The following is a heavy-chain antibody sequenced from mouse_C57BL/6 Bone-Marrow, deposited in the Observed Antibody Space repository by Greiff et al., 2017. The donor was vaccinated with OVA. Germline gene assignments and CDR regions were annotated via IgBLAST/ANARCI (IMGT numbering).Heavy chain of an antibody. CDR1: GFSLTSYG. J-gene: IGHJ4*01. CDR2: IWSGGST. Sequence: VKLMESGPGLVQPSQSLSITCTVSGFSLTSYGVHWVRQSSGKGLEWLGVIWSGGSTDYNAAFISRLSISKDNSKSQVFFKMNSLQADDTAIYYCARKGDSSGLYAMDYWGQGTSVTVSS. V-gene: IGHV2-2*01. CDR3: ARKGDSSGLYAMDY. D-gene: IGHD3-2*02.